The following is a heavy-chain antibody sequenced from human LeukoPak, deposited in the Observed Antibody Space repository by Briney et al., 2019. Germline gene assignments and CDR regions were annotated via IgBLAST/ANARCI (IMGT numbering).Heavy chain of an antibody. D-gene: IGHD2-21*02. V-gene: IGHV1-69*05. J-gene: IGHJ5*02. CDR1: GGTFMSYA. Sequence: SVKVSCKASGGTFMSYAISWVRQAPGQGLEWMGGIIPIFGTANYAQKFQGRVTITTDESTSTAYMELSSLRSEDTDVYYCARGRGGDPAYNWFDPWGQGTLVTVSS. CDR3: ARGRGGDPAYNWFDP. CDR2: IIPIFGTA.